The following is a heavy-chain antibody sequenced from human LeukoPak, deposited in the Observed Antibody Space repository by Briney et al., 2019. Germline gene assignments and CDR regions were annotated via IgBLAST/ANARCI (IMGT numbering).Heavy chain of an antibody. D-gene: IGHD3-22*01. J-gene: IGHJ4*02. CDR3: AREGSGYYFADY. CDR1: GGSVSSGSYY. CDR2: IYYSGST. V-gene: IGHV4-61*01. Sequence: TPSETLSLTCTVSGGSVSSGSYYWRWIRQPPGKGLEWIGYIYYSGSTNYNPSLKSRVTISVDTSKNQFSLKLSSVTAADTAVYYCAREGSGYYFADYWGQGTLVTVSS.